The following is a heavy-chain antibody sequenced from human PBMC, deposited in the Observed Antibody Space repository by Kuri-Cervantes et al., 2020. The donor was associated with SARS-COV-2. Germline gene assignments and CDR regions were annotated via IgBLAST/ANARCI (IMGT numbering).Heavy chain of an antibody. CDR1: GFTFSSYS. D-gene: IGHD6-25*01. CDR3: ARDRSRLMDV. Sequence: GESLKISCAASGFTFSSYSMNWVRQAPGKGLEWVSSISSSSSYIYYADSVKGRFTISRDNAKNSLYLQMNSLRAEDTAVYYCARDRSRLMDVWGKGTTVTVSS. J-gene: IGHJ6*04. CDR2: ISSSSSYI. V-gene: IGHV3-21*01.